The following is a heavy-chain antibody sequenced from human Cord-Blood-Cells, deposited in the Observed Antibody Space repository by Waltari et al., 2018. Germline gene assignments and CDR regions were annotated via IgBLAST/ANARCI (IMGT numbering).Heavy chain of an antibody. D-gene: IGHD5-12*01. CDR3: ARENSGYDYYYYYMDV. J-gene: IGHJ6*03. CDR1: GGTFSSYA. V-gene: IGHV1-69*09. Sequence: QVQLVQSGAEVKKPGSSVKVSCKASGGTFSSYAISWVRQAPGQGLEWMGMIIPNLGIANYAQKFQGRVTITADKSTSTAYMELSSLRSEDTAVYYCARENSGYDYYYYYMDVWGKGTTVTVSS. CDR2: IIPNLGIA.